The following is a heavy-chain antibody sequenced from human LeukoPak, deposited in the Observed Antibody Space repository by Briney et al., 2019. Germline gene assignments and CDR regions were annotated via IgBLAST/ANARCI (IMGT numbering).Heavy chain of an antibody. CDR2: INHRGST. V-gene: IGHV4-34*01. CDR1: GGSFRGYY. D-gene: IGHD2-21*02. Sequence: SETLSLTCAVYGGSFRGYYWSWIRQPPGKGLEGIGEINHRGSTNYNPSLKSRVTISVDTSKNQFSLKLSSVTAADPAVYYCARGADIVVVTAISPEFDPWGQGTLVTVSS. CDR3: ARGADIVVVTAISPEFDP. J-gene: IGHJ5*02.